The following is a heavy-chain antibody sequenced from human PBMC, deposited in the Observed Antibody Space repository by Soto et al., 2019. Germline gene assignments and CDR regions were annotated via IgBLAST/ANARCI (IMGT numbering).Heavy chain of an antibody. Sequence: SQTLSLTCAISGDSVSSNSAAWNWIRQSPSRGLEWLGRTYYRSKWYNDYEVSVKSRITINPDTSKNQFSLQLNSVTPEDTAVYYCAREFANSSSGYYYYGMDVWGQGTTVTVSS. CDR2: TYYRSKWYN. V-gene: IGHV6-1*01. J-gene: IGHJ6*02. D-gene: IGHD6-6*01. CDR3: AREFANSSSGYYYYGMDV. CDR1: GDSVSSNSAA.